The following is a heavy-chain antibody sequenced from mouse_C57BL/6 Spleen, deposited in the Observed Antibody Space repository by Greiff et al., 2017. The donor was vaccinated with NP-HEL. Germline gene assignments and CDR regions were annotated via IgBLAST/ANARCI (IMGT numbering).Heavy chain of an antibody. CDR3: ARSYYTDY. D-gene: IGHD2-12*01. CDR1: GYSFTGYY. CDR2: INPSTGGT. V-gene: IGHV1-42*01. J-gene: IGHJ4*01. Sequence: VQLQQSGPELVKPGASVKISCKASGYSFTGYYMNWVKQSPEKSLEWIGEINPSTGGTTYNQKFKAKATLTVDKSSSTAYMQLKSLTSEDSAVYYCARSYYTDYWGQGTSVTVSS.